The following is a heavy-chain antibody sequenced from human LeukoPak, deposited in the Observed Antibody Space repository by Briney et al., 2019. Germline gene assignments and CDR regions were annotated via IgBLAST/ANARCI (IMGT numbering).Heavy chain of an antibody. Sequence: ASVKVSCKASRYTFTGYYMHWVRQAPGQGLEWMGWINPNSGATNYAQKFQGRVTLTRDTSISTAYIELTSVRSDDTAVYFCATYGAAATVISSGFDYWGQGALVTVSS. V-gene: IGHV1-2*02. J-gene: IGHJ4*02. CDR1: RYTFTGYY. CDR2: INPNSGAT. CDR3: ATYGAAATVISSGFDY. D-gene: IGHD6-13*01.